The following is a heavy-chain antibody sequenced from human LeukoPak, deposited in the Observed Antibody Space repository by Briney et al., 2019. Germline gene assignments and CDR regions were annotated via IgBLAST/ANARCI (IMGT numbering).Heavy chain of an antibody. CDR1: GGSISSSSYY. D-gene: IGHD6-19*01. Sequence: PSETLSLTCTVSGGSISSSSYYWGWIRQPPGKGLEWIGSIYYSGSTYYNPSLKSRVTISVDTSKNQFSLKLSSVTAADTAVYYCAMLEGSGWSYYYYYGMDVWGQPTTVTVSS. J-gene: IGHJ6*02. CDR3: AMLEGSGWSYYYYYGMDV. V-gene: IGHV4-39*01. CDR2: IYYSGST.